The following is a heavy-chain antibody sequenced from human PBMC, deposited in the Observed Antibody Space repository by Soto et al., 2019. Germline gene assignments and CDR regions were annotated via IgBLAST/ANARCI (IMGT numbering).Heavy chain of an antibody. V-gene: IGHV4-30-4*01. CDR3: ARVPPTWSGYPGRWFDP. CDR1: GGSISSDDYY. CDR2: ISYSGST. D-gene: IGHD3-3*01. Sequence: QVQLQESGPGLVKPSQTLSLTCTVSGGSISSDDYYWSWIRQPPGKGLEWIGYISYSGSTYYTPSLNSRVTTSVATSNPPFSMNLSSVTAAATAVYYRARVPPTWSGYPGRWFDPWGQGTLVTVSS. J-gene: IGHJ5*02.